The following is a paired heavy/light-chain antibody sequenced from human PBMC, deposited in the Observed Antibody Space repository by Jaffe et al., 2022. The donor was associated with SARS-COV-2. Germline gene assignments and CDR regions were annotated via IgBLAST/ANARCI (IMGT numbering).Light chain of an antibody. J-gene: IGLJ1*01. CDR3: SSHSGSIIFYV. CDR1: SSDVGGYNY. V-gene: IGLV2-14*01. Sequence: QSALTQPASVSGSPGQSITISCTGTSSDVGGYNYVSWYQQHPGKAPKLIIYEVSNRPSGVPDRFSGSKSGNTASLTISGLQAEDEADYYCSSHSGSIIFYVFGSGTKVTVL. CDR2: EVS.
Heavy chain of an antibody. CDR3: ARRTTGERRYAFDI. CDR2: VYSSGST. J-gene: IGHJ3*02. Sequence: QLQLQESGPGLVKPSETLSLTCTVSGGSISGSSSYWGWIRQPPGKGLEWIGTVYSSGSTYYTPSLMSRVTISVDTPKNHFSLKLSSVTAADTAVYYCARRTTGERRYAFDIWGQGTTVTVSS. V-gene: IGHV4-39*02. CDR1: GGSISGSSSY. D-gene: IGHD1-1*01.